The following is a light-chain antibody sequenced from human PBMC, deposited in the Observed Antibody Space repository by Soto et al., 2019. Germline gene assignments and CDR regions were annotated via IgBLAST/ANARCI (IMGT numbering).Light chain of an antibody. Sequence: QSALTQPASASESPGQSITISCIGTSSDIGAYNYVSWYQQHPGKAPQLIIHEVNSRPSGTSDRFSGSKSGNTASLTISGLHLEDEADYYCSSYTANTTWVFGGGTQLTVL. CDR3: SSYTANTTWV. J-gene: IGLJ3*02. CDR2: EVN. V-gene: IGLV2-14*01. CDR1: SSDIGAYNY.